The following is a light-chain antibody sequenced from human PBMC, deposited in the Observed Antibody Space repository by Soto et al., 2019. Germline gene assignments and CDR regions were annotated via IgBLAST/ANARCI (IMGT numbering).Light chain of an antibody. J-gene: IGKJ3*01. CDR3: QQYGSSPFT. CDR2: GAS. Sequence: EIVLTQSPGTLSLSPGERATLSCRASQSVSSTYLAWYQQKPGQAPRLLIYGASSRATGIPDRFSDSGSGTDFTLTISRLEAEDFAVYYSQQYGSSPFTFAPGTKVDIK. CDR1: QSVSSTY. V-gene: IGKV3-20*01.